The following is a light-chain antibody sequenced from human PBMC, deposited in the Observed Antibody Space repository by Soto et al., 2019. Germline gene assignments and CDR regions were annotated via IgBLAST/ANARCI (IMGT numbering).Light chain of an antibody. V-gene: IGLV7-46*01. J-gene: IGLJ2*01. CDR3: ILVYSGGVV. CDR2: DTS. Sequence: QAVVTQEPSLTVSPGGTVTLTCGSSTGAVTTGHYPYWFQQKPGQAPRTLIYDTSNKHSWTPARFSGSLRGGKAALTLSGAQPEDEAEYYCILVYSGGVVFGGGTKLTVL. CDR1: TGAVTTGHY.